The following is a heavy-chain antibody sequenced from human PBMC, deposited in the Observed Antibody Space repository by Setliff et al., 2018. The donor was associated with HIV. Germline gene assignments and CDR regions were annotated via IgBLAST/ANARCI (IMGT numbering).Heavy chain of an antibody. D-gene: IGHD3-9*01. CDR1: GYTFTSYD. V-gene: IGHV1-8*03. Sequence: ASVKVSCKASGYTFTSYDINWVRQATGQGLEWMGWMNPNSGNTGYAQKFQGRVTITRNTSISTAYMELSSLRSEDTALYYCAGSILTGYYTFGADYWGQGTLVTVSS. CDR2: MNPNSGNT. J-gene: IGHJ4*02. CDR3: AGSILTGYYTFGADY.